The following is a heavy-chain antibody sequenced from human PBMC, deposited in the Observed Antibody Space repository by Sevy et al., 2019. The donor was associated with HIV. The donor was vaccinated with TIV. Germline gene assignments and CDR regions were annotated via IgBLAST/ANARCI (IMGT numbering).Heavy chain of an antibody. Sequence: ASVKVSCKASGYSFTNYGIGWVRQAPGQGLEWMGWISGYNGYTNYAQNLQGRVTMTTDTSTSTAYMELRSLRSDDTAIYYCAKEGKNIRSWFDPGGQGTLVTVSS. D-gene: IGHD3-3*02. V-gene: IGHV1-18*01. CDR3: AKEGKNIRSWFDP. J-gene: IGHJ5*02. CDR2: ISGYNGYT. CDR1: GYSFTNYG.